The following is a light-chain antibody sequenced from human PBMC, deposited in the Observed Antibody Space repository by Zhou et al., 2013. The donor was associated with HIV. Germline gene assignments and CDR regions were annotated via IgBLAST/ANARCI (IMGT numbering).Light chain of an antibody. CDR2: DAS. Sequence: EIVLTQSPGTLSLSPGDRATLSCRASQSVSNNFLAWYQQRPGQAPRLLMYDASTRATGIPDRFSGSGSGTDFTLTISSLEPEDFAVYFCQLYGSSPLFTFGPGTKVAFK. J-gene: IGKJ3*01. V-gene: IGKV3-20*01. CDR1: QSVSNNF. CDR3: QLYGSSPLFT.